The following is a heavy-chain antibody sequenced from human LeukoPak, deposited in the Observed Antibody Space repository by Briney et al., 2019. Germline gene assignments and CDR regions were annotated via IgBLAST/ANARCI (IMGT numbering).Heavy chain of an antibody. V-gene: IGHV3-23*01. D-gene: IGHD1-26*01. CDR1: GFTFSGFA. CDR2: ISGSGDNT. CDR3: AKMKGHPLPKYYMDV. J-gene: IGHJ6*01. Sequence: GSLRLSCAASGFTFSGFAMSWVCRTPGKGLEWVSGISGSGDNTLYADSVKGRFTISRDNSKNTLYLEMNSLRAEDTAIYSCAKMKGHPLPKYYMDVWGQGTTVTVSS.